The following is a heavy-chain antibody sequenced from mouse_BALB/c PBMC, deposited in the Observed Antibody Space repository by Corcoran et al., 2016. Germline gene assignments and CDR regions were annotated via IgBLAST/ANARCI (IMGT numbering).Heavy chain of an antibody. CDR1: GYTFSSYW. V-gene: IGHV1-9*01. Sequence: QVQLQQSGAELMKPGASVKISCKVTGYTFSSYWIEWIKQRPGHGLEWIGEILPGSGSTNYNETFKAKATFTADTSSNTAYMQLSSLTSVDSAVYFCARQGGTYWGQGTLVTVSA. CDR2: ILPGSGST. CDR3: ARQGGTY. J-gene: IGHJ3*01.